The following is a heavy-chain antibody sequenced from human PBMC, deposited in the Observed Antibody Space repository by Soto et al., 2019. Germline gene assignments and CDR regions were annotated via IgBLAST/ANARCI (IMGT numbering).Heavy chain of an antibody. CDR3: ARGGYCSGGSCFWATEYFQH. V-gene: IGHV3-23*01. D-gene: IGHD2-15*01. Sequence: GGSLRLSCAASGFTFSSYAMSWVRQAPGKGLEWVSAISGSGGSTYYADSVKGRFTISRDNSKNTLYLQMSSLRAEDTAVYYCARGGYCSGGSCFWATEYFQHWGQGTLVTVSS. CDR2: ISGSGGST. J-gene: IGHJ1*01. CDR1: GFTFSSYA.